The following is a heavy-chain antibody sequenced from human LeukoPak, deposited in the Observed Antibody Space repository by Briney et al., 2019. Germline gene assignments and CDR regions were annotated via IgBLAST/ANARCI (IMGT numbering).Heavy chain of an antibody. V-gene: IGHV3-21*01. CDR1: GFTFSSYS. Sequence: GGSLRLSCAASGFTFSSYSMNWVRQAPGKGLEWVSSISSSSSYIYYADSVKGRFTISRDNSKNTLYLQMNSLRAEDTAVYYCARDAYSSGRGTFDYWGQGTLVTVSS. CDR3: ARDAYSSGRGTFDY. CDR2: ISSSSSYI. J-gene: IGHJ4*02. D-gene: IGHD6-19*01.